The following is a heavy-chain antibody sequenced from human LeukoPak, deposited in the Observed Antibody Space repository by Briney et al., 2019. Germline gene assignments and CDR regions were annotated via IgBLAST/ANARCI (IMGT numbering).Heavy chain of an antibody. D-gene: IGHD3-3*01. Sequence: SQTLSLTXTVSGGSISSGSYYWSWIRQPAGKGLEWIGRIYTSGSTNYNPSLKSRVTISVDTSKNRFSLKLSSVTAADTAVYYCAREEYYDFWSGYYYWGQGTLVTVSS. CDR1: GGSISSGSYY. V-gene: IGHV4-61*02. J-gene: IGHJ4*02. CDR2: IYTSGST. CDR3: AREEYYDFWSGYYY.